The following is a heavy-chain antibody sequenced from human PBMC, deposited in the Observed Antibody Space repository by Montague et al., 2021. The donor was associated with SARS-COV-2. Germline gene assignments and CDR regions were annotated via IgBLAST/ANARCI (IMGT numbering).Heavy chain of an antibody. CDR2: IYYSGST. J-gene: IGHJ4*02. CDR3: ARRSLGYCSGGSCYSGYDY. CDR1: GGSISSYY. Sequence: SETLSLTCTVSGGSISSYYWSWIRQPPGKGLEWIGYIYYSGSTNYNPSLKSRVAISVDTSKNQFSLKLSSVTAADTAVYYCARRSLGYCSGGSCYSGYDYWGQGTLVTVSS. D-gene: IGHD2-15*01. V-gene: IGHV4-59*01.